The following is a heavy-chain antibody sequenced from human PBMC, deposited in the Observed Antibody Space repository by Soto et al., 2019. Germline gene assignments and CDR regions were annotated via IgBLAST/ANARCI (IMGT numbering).Heavy chain of an antibody. V-gene: IGHV1-24*01. CDR2: FDPEDGET. D-gene: IGHD6-13*01. CDR3: ATEGIAVTSQPQLGY. J-gene: IGHJ4*01. CDR1: GYSLLALS. Sequence: XSGKVSCKVSGYSLLALSMHWVRQAPGKGLEWMGRFDPEDGETIYAQKFQGRITMTEDTSTDTAHMELTSLRSEDTAVYYCATEGIAVTSQPQLGYWGHGVLVTVSS.